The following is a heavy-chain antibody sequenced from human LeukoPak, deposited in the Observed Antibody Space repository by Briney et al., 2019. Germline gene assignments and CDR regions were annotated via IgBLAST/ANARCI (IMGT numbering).Heavy chain of an antibody. CDR1: GFTFGSPW. J-gene: IGHJ4*02. CDR3: ARVTAGYHSSCFDY. V-gene: IGHV3-74*01. Sequence: GGSLRLSCAASGFTFGSPWMHWVRQAPGKGLVWVSRINSDGSATAYADTVKGRFTISRDNAENTLYLQMNSLRAEDTAVYYCARVTAGYHSSCFDYWGQGTLVTVSS. D-gene: IGHD6-13*01. CDR2: INSDGSAT.